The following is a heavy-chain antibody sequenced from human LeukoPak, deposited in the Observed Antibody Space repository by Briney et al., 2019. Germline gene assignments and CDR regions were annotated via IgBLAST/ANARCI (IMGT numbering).Heavy chain of an antibody. CDR3: ARMSYFDSSLDY. CDR2: IYYSGST. Sequence: SETLSLTCTVSGGSIRRYYWSWIRQPPGKGLEWIGYIYYSGSTNYNPSLKSRVTITVDTSKNQFSLKLTSVTAADTAVYYCARMSYFDSSLDYWGQGTLVTVSS. V-gene: IGHV4-59*08. D-gene: IGHD3-22*01. CDR1: GGSIRRYY. J-gene: IGHJ4*02.